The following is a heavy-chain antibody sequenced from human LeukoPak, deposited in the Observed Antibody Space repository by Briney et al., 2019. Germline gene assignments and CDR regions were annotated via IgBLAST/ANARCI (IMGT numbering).Heavy chain of an antibody. D-gene: IGHD2-15*01. CDR3: AKWGCSGSSCYPFAY. CDR1: GFTFSSYA. J-gene: IGHJ4*02. Sequence: TGGSLRLSCAASGFTFSSYAMSWVRQAPGKGLEWVSAMRGSSGRTYYADSVKGRFTISRDNSKNTLYVQMNSLRADDTAVYYCAKWGCSGSSCYPFAYWGQGTLVTVSS. V-gene: IGHV3-23*01. CDR2: MRGSSGRT.